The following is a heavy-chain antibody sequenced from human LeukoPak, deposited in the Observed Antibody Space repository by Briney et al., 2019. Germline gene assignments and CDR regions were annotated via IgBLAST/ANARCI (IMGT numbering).Heavy chain of an antibody. CDR1: GFTFSSYW. D-gene: IGHD3-22*01. CDR3: ARVGRSDYYDSSGYYHDYYHFDY. J-gene: IGHJ4*02. CDR2: INSDGSST. V-gene: IGHV3-74*01. Sequence: GGSLRLSWAASGFTFSSYWMHWVRQAPGKGLVLVSRINSDGSSTTYADSVKGRFTISRDNAKNTLHLQMNSLRAEDTAVYYCARVGRSDYYDSSGYYHDYYHFDYWGQGTLVTVSS.